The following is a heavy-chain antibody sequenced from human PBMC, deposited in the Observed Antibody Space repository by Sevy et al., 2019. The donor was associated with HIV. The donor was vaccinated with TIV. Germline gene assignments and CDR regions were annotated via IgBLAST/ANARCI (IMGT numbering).Heavy chain of an antibody. CDR2: IKSKTDGGTT. J-gene: IGHJ4*02. CDR1: GFTFSNAW. CDR3: TTDLLAAAVNFDY. Sequence: GGSLRLSCAASGFTFSNAWMSWVRQAPGKGLEWVGRIKSKTDGGTTDYAAPVKGRFTISRDDSKNTRYLQMNSLKTEDTAVYYCTTDLLAAAVNFDYWGQGTLVTVSS. V-gene: IGHV3-15*01. D-gene: IGHD6-13*01.